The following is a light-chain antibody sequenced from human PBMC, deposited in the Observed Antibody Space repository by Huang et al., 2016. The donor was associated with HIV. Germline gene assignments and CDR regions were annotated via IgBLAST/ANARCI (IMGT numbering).Light chain of an antibody. Sequence: VVMTQAPLSLPVTLGQPASIFCKSSQSLLSSDGDTFLNWFQQRPGHSPRRLIYQVSIRDSGVPLRFSGSGSGTLFTLRINPVEAEDVAIYYCMQGTHWPGTFGPGTKMDI. CDR1: QSLLSSDGDTF. J-gene: IGKJ1*01. CDR3: MQGTHWPGT. CDR2: QVS. V-gene: IGKV2-30*01.